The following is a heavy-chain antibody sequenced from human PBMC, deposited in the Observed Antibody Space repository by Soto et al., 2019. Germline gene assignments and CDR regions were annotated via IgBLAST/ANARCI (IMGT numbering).Heavy chain of an antibody. CDR3: AKEYFSVGYSYGPYFDY. Sequence: GGSLRLSCAASGFTFSSYAMSWVRQAPGKGLEWVSAISGSGGSTYYADSVKGRFTISRDNSKNTLYLQMNSLRAEDTAVYYCAKEYFSVGYSYGPYFDYWGQGTLVTVSS. D-gene: IGHD5-18*01. J-gene: IGHJ4*02. CDR2: ISGSGGST. CDR1: GFTFSSYA. V-gene: IGHV3-23*01.